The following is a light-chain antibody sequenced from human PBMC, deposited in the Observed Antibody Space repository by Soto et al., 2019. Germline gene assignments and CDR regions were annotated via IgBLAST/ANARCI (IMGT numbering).Light chain of an antibody. CDR1: QSVSSN. J-gene: IGKJ5*01. CDR3: QQYGGSPRIT. CDR2: GAS. V-gene: IGKV3-20*01. Sequence: EIVMTQSPATLSVSPGERATLGCRASQSVSSNLAWYQPKPGQPPRLLIYGASNRATGIPDRFSGSGSGTDFTLIINRLEPEDVAIYYCQQYGGSPRITFGQGTRLEIK.